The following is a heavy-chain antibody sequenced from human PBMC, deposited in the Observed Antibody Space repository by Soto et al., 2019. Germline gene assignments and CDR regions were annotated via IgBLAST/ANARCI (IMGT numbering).Heavy chain of an antibody. Sequence: QVQLQESGPGLVKPSETLSLTCTVSGGSISSYYWSWIRQPPGKGLEWIGYIYYSGSTNYNPSLKSRVTISVDTCKNQLSLKLSSVTAADTAVYYCARRYGYYFDYWGQGTLVTVSS. D-gene: IGHD4-17*01. CDR3: ARRYGYYFDY. CDR1: GGSISSYY. CDR2: IYYSGST. J-gene: IGHJ4*02. V-gene: IGHV4-59*08.